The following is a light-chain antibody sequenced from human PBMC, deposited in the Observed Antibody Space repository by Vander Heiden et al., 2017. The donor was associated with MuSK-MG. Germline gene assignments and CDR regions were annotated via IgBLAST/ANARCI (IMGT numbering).Light chain of an antibody. V-gene: IGKV3-11*01. J-gene: IGKJ5*01. CDR1: QSVSRY. CDR3: QHRSNWPST. Sequence: IVLPPSPATLSLSPGERATLSCRASQSVSRYLAWYQQKLGQAPRLLIYDASSRATGIPARFSGSGSGTDFTLTISSLEPEDFAVYYCQHRSNWPSTFGQGTRLEIK. CDR2: DAS.